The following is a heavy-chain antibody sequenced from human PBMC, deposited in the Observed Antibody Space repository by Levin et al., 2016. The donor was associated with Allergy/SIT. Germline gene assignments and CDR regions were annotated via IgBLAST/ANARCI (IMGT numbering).Heavy chain of an antibody. V-gene: IGHV3-15*01. CDR3: AKVGYNTGWLDY. J-gene: IGHJ4*02. CDR2: IKSHGDGGTT. D-gene: IGHD5-18*01. CDR1: GFTINNVW. Sequence: GGSLRLSCATSGFTINNVWMSWVRQAPGKGLEWVGRIKSHGDGGTTDYGPLVQGRFTISRDNAKNSLYLQMNSLRAEDTAVYYCAKVGYNTGWLDYWGQGTRVTVSS.